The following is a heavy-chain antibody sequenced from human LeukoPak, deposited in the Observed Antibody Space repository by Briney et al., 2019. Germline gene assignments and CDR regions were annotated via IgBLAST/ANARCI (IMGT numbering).Heavy chain of an antibody. CDR3: ARFSGSFSD. CDR2: IYFNGNT. D-gene: IGHD1-26*01. CDR1: GGSLSTYF. J-gene: IGHJ4*02. V-gene: IGHV4-4*07. Sequence: KPSETLSLTCTVSGGSLSTYFWAWSRQPARKGLEWIGRIYFNGNTNYNPSLKSRVSMSVDTSKNQFSLKLSSVTAADTAIYYCARFSGSFSDWGQGTLVTVSS.